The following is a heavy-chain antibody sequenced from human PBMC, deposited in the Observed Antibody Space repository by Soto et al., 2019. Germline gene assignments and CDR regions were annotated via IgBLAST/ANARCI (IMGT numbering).Heavy chain of an antibody. V-gene: IGHV1-69*06. Sequence: SVKVSCKASGGTFSSYAISWVRQAPGQGLEWMGGIIPIFGTANYAQKFQGRVTITADKSTSTAYMELSSLRSEDTAVYYCAREESGYYDSRGYPRAFDYWGQGTLVTVSS. CDR3: AREESGYYDSRGYPRAFDY. CDR1: GGTFSSYA. CDR2: IIPIFGTA. D-gene: IGHD3-22*01. J-gene: IGHJ4*02.